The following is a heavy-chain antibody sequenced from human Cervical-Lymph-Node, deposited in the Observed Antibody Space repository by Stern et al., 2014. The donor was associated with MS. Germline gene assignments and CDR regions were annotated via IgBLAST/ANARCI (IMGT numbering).Heavy chain of an antibody. V-gene: IGHV4-61*02. J-gene: IGHJ6*02. CDR2: IYTSGRMFTSGST. CDR1: GGSISSGSYY. Sequence: QLQLQESGPGLVKPSQTLSLTCTVSGGSISSGSYYWSWIRQPAGKGLEWIGRIYTSGRMFTSGSTNYNPSLKRRVTISVDTSKNQFPLKRSFVTAADTAVYYCARERNIVVVAADMMAYHNNYVMDVWGQGTTVTVSS. CDR3: ARERNIVVVAADMMAYHNNYVMDV. D-gene: IGHD2-2*01.